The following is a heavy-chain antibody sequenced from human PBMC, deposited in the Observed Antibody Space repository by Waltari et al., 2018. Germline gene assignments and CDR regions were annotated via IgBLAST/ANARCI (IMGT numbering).Heavy chain of an antibody. Sequence: EEKVVESGGGLVQPGESLRLSCAASGFTFGNYRMHWARQPPGRGLVWVSGISSDESKTSYADSVKGRFTISRDNSKKTLYLQMKRLRVEDTAIYYCARVAQRTYRSPVPGRDYYYGMDVWGQGTTVTVSS. D-gene: IGHD1-1*01. V-gene: IGHV3-74*01. CDR2: ISSDESKT. CDR3: ARVAQRTYRSPVPGRDYYYGMDV. J-gene: IGHJ6*02. CDR1: GFTFGNYR.